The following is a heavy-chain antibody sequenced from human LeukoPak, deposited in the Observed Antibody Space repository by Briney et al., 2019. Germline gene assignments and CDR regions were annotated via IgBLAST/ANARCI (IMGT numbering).Heavy chain of an antibody. V-gene: IGHV3-21*01. CDR3: ARVSYCTNGVCYPPYYMDV. CDR2: ISSSSSYI. D-gene: IGHD2-8*01. J-gene: IGHJ6*03. Sequence: GGSLRLSCAASGFTFSSYSMNWVRQAPGKGLEWVSSISSSSSYIYYADSVKGRFTISRDNSKNTLYLQMGSLRAEDMAVYYCARVSYCTNGVCYPPYYMDVWGKGTTVTVSS. CDR1: GFTFSSYS.